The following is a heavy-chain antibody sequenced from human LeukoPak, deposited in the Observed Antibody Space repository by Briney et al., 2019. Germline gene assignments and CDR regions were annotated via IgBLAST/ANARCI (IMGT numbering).Heavy chain of an antibody. J-gene: IGHJ4*02. CDR2: IRSKANSYAT. V-gene: IGHV3-73*01. Sequence: PGRSLRLSCAASGFTFSGSAMHWVRQASGKGLEWVGRIRSKANSYATAYAASVKGRFTISRDDSKNTAYLQMNSLKTEDTAVYYCTRQGYGDYDGYWGQGTLVTVSS. D-gene: IGHD4-17*01. CDR3: TRQGYGDYDGY. CDR1: GFTFSGSA.